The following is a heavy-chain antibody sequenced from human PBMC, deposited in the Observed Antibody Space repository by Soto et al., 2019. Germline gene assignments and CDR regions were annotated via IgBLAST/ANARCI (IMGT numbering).Heavy chain of an antibody. CDR1: GYTFTSYG. V-gene: IGHV1-18*01. Sequence: ASVKVSCKASGYTFTSYGISWVRQAPGQGLEWMGWISPYNGNTKYAQKFQGRVTMTADTSTTTAYMELRSLRSDDTAAYYCARDSGDIVVVPAQFDYWGQGTLVTVSS. CDR3: ARDSGDIVVVPAQFDY. CDR2: ISPYNGNT. J-gene: IGHJ4*02. D-gene: IGHD2-2*01.